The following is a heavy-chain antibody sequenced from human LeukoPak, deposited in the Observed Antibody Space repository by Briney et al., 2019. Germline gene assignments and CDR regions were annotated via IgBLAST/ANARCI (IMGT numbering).Heavy chain of an antibody. D-gene: IGHD2-8*01. V-gene: IGHV1-2*02. CDR3: ARDGGYCTNGVCYWRRNWFDP. J-gene: IGHJ5*02. Sequence: GASVKVSCKASGYTFTGYYMHWVRQAPGQGLEWMGWINPNSGGTNYAQKFQGRVTMTRDTSISTAYMELSSLRSEDTAVYYCARDGGYCTNGVCYWRRNWFDPWGQGTLVTVSS. CDR1: GYTFTGYY. CDR2: INPNSGGT.